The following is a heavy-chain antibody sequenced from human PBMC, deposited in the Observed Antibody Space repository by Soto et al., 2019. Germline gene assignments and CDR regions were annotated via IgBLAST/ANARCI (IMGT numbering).Heavy chain of an antibody. J-gene: IGHJ4*02. CDR3: ATQWNYDNIWSFDY. Sequence: ASVKVSCKVSGYILTDLSIHWVRQAPGKGLDWMGGFDPEDGETLYAQKFHRRVTMTEDTSTDTAYMELSSLRSEDTAVYYCATQWNYDNIWSFDYWGQGTLVTVSS. CDR2: FDPEDGET. D-gene: IGHD1-7*01. CDR1: GYILTDLS. V-gene: IGHV1-24*01.